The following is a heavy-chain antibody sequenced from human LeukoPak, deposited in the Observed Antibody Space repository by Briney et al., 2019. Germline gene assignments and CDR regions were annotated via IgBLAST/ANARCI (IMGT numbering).Heavy chain of an antibody. CDR3: ARGVEGDILN. D-gene: IGHD3-9*01. J-gene: IGHJ4*02. CDR2: INHSGST. V-gene: IGHV4-34*01. CDR1: GGSFSGYY. Sequence: PSETLSLTCAVYGGSFSGYYWSWIRQPPGKGLEWIGEINHSGSTNYNPSLKSRVTISVETSKNQFSLKLSSVTAADTAVYYCARGVEGDILNWGQGTLVTVSS.